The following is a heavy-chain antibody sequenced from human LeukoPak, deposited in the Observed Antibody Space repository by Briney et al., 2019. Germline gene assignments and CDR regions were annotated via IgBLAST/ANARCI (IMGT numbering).Heavy chain of an antibody. Sequence: SETLSLTCTVSGGSISSYYWSWIRQPPGRGLEWIGYIYYSGSTNYNPSLKSRVTISVDTSKNQFSLKLSSVTAADTAVYYCARAEEGWNYAAFDIWGQGTMVTVSS. CDR3: ARAEEGWNYAAFDI. J-gene: IGHJ3*02. CDR1: GGSISSYY. CDR2: IYYSGST. D-gene: IGHD1-7*01. V-gene: IGHV4-59*01.